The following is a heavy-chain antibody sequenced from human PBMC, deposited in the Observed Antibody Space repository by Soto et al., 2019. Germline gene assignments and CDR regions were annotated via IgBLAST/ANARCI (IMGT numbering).Heavy chain of an antibody. CDR2: ISYDGSNK. V-gene: IGHV3-30*18. CDR1: GFIFRTSG. D-gene: IGHD2-8*02. J-gene: IGHJ4*02. CDR3: AKQGLVRADRH. Sequence: QVHLEESGGGVVQPGRSLRLSCAVSGFIFRTSGMHWVRQAPGKGLEWVAVISYDGSNKYYADSVKGRFTISRDNSKNTLYLEINGLRSEDTAVYYCAKQGLVRADRHWGQGTLVTVSS.